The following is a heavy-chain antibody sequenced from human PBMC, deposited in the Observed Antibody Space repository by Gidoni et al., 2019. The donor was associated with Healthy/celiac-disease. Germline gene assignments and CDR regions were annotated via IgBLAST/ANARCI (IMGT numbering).Heavy chain of an antibody. V-gene: IGHV3-23*01. J-gene: IGHJ4*02. D-gene: IGHD3-22*01. Sequence: GEAWVSAISGSGGSTYYADSVKGRFTISRDNSKNTLYLQMNSLRAEDTAVYYCANGGVSSGQPPLSLDYWGQGTLVTVSS. CDR2: ISGSGGST. CDR3: ANGGVSSGQPPLSLDY.